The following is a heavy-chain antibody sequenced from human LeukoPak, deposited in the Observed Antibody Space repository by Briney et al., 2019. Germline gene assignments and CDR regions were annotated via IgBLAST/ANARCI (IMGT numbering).Heavy chain of an antibody. CDR3: ARAKAAAGTDSFDY. V-gene: IGHV1-2*06. Sequence: ASVKVSCKASGYTFTGYYIHWVRQAPGQGLEWMGRINPNSGGTNYAQNVQGRVTMTRDTSISTAYMELSRLGSDDTAVYYCARAKAAAGTDSFDYWGQGTPVTVSS. CDR1: GYTFTGYY. CDR2: INPNSGGT. D-gene: IGHD6-13*01. J-gene: IGHJ4*02.